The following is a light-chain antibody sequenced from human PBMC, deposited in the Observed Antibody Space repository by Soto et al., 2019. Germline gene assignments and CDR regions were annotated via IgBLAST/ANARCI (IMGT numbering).Light chain of an antibody. J-gene: IGKJ2*01. CDR2: DAS. V-gene: IGKV1-13*02. CDR3: QQFNSYSYT. CDR1: QGISSA. Sequence: AIQLTQSPSSLSASVGDRVTITCRASQGISSALAWYQRKPGKAPKLLIYDASSLESGVPSRFSGSGSGTDFTLTISSLQPEDFATYYCQQFNSYSYTFGQGTKVDIK.